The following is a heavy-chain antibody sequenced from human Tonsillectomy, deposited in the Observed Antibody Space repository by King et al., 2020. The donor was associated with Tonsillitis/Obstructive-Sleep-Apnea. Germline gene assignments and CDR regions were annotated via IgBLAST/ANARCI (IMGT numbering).Heavy chain of an antibody. J-gene: IGHJ4*02. V-gene: IGHV3-7*04. Sequence: VQLVESGGGLVQPGGSLRLSCAASRFTFSNYYMSWVRQAPGKGLEWVANIKQDGSEKNYVDSVKGRFTISRDNAKNSLYLQMNSLRAEDTAVYYCARDNYYGLRNPYNPLYYFDYWGQGTLVTVSS. CDR1: RFTFSNYY. CDR2: IKQDGSEK. CDR3: ARDNYYGLRNPYNPLYYFDY. D-gene: IGHD3-10*01.